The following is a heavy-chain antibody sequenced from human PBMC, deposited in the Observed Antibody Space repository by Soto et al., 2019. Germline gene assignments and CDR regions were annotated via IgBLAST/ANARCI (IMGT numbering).Heavy chain of an antibody. J-gene: IGHJ5*02. CDR2: IIPTIGTA. CDR3: ARGTERWRELTWSDP. CDR1: GGSFSTYV. Sequence: QVQLVQSGAEVKKPGSSVKVSCKSSGGSFSTYVFTWVRQAPGQGFEWMGGIIPTIGTATYSQKFQGRVTITADELTTIVYMELHSLQSEDSGIYYWARGTERWRELTWSDPWGEGAPVSVSS. V-gene: IGHV1-69*12. D-gene: IGHD3-10*01.